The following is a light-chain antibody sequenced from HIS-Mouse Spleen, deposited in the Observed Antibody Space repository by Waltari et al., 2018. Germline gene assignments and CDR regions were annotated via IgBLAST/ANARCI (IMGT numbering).Light chain of an antibody. V-gene: IGKV3-20*01. CDR3: QQYGSSPLT. J-gene: IGKJ4*01. Sequence: EIVLTQSPGTLSLSPGERATLSCRASQRVSSSYLAWYPQKPGQAPRLLIYGASSRATGIPDRVSGSGSGTDFTLTISRLEPEDFAVYYCQQYGSSPLTFGGGTKVEIK. CDR1: QRVSSSY. CDR2: GAS.